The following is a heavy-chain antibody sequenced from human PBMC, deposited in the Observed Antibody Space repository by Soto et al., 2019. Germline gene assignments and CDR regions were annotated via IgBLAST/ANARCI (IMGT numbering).Heavy chain of an antibody. V-gene: IGHV3-7*01. Sequence: VGSLRLSCAASGFIFSDFWMSWVRQAPGRGLEWVANIKPDGSDEYYVDSVRGRFTISRDNAKDSLYLQLSSLRAEDTAVYYCATERWWFFEHWGQGALVTVSS. CDR1: GFIFSDFW. CDR2: IKPDGSDE. CDR3: ATERWWFFEH. J-gene: IGHJ4*02. D-gene: IGHD2-15*01.